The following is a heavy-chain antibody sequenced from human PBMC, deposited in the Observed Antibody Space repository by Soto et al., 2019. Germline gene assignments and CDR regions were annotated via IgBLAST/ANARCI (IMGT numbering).Heavy chain of an antibody. CDR1: GFTFSSYA. D-gene: IGHD3-22*01. J-gene: IGHJ4*02. CDR2: ISGSGVST. CDR3: AKSPGMYYYDSSGYYIYDY. V-gene: IGHV3-23*01. Sequence: GSLRLSCAASGFTFSSYAMSWVRQAPGKGLEWVSAISGSGVSTYYADSVKGRFTISRDNSKNTLYLQMNSLRAEDTAVYYCAKSPGMYYYDSSGYYIYDYWGQGTLVTVSS.